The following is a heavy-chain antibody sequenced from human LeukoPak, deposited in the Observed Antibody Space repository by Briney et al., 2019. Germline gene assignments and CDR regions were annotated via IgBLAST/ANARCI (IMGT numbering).Heavy chain of an antibody. Sequence: ASETLSLTCAVSGASVSSGNWWNWARQSPGKGLEWIAEILYTGDTNYNPSLRSRVTLSIDNSNNEASLKLASVTAADSAVYYCVRAQRGCSANSCYLDPWGPGILVTVSS. J-gene: IGHJ5*02. CDR2: ILYTGDT. CDR1: GASVSSGNW. V-gene: IGHV4-4*02. CDR3: VRAQRGCSANSCYLDP. D-gene: IGHD2-15*01.